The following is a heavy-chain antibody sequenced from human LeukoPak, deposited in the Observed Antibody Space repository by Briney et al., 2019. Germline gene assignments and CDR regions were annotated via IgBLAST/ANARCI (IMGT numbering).Heavy chain of an antibody. CDR1: GFTFSSYW. Sequence: GGSLRLSCAASGFTFSSYWMSWVRQAPGKGLEWVANIKQGGSEKYYVDSVKGRFTISRDNAKNSLYLQMNSLRAEDTAVYYCVGPNGAFDIWGQGTMVTVSS. CDR2: IKQGGSEK. J-gene: IGHJ3*02. CDR3: VGPNGAFDI. V-gene: IGHV3-7*01.